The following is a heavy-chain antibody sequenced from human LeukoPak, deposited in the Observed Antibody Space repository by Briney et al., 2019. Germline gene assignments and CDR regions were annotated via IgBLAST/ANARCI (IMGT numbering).Heavy chain of an antibody. V-gene: IGHV3-23*01. CDR3: AKEYCSGGSCYGYVRLRFDY. Sequence: PTGGSLRLSCAVSGFTFSNYAMSWVRQAPGKGLEWVSAISGSGKNTYYADSVKGRFTISRDNSKNTLYLQMNSLRAEDTALYYCAKEYCSGGSCYGYVRLRFDYWGQGTLVTVSS. CDR1: GFTFSNYA. D-gene: IGHD2-15*01. J-gene: IGHJ4*02. CDR2: ISGSGKNT.